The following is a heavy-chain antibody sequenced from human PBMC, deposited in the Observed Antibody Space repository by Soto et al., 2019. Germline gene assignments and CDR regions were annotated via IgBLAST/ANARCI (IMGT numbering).Heavy chain of an antibody. CDR2: ISYDGSNK. CDR3: ARACDYAYDY. Sequence: QVQLVKSGGGVVQPGRSLRLSCAASGFTFSSYAMHWVRQAPGKGLEWVAVISYDGSNKYYADSVRGRFTISRDNSENTLYLQMNSLRAEDTAVYYCARACDYAYDYWGQGTLVTVSS. CDR1: GFTFSSYA. J-gene: IGHJ4*02. V-gene: IGHV3-30-3*01. D-gene: IGHD4-17*01.